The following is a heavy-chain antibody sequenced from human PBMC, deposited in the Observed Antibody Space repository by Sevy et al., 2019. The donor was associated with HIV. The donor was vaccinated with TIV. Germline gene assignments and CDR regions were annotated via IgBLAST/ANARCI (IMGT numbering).Heavy chain of an antibody. V-gene: IGHV4-34*01. CDR1: GGSFSGYY. D-gene: IGHD3-10*01. CDR2: INHSGST. Sequence: TLSLTCAVHGGSFSGYYWSWIRQPPGKGLEWIGEINHSGSTNYNPSLKSRVTISVDTSKNQFSLKLSSVTAADTAVYYCARLKGMVRGVMFYYYYYMDVWGKGTTVTVSS. J-gene: IGHJ6*03. CDR3: ARLKGMVRGVMFYYYYYMDV.